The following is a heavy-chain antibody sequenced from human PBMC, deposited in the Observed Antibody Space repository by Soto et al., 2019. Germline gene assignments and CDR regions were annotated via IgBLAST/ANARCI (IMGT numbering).Heavy chain of an antibody. V-gene: IGHV1-69*13. CDR1: GGTFSSYA. J-gene: IGHJ5*02. CDR3: ARGPDYDFWSGYYLGGFDP. D-gene: IGHD3-3*01. CDR2: IIPIFGTA. Sequence: SVKVSCKASGGTFSSYAISWVRQAPGQGLEWMGGIIPIFGTANYAQKFQGKVTITADESTSTAYMELSSLRSEDTAVYYCARGPDYDFWSGYYLGGFDPWGQGTLVTVSS.